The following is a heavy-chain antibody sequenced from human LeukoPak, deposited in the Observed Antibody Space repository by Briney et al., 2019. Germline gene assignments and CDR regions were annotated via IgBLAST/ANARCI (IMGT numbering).Heavy chain of an antibody. V-gene: IGHV1-69*13. CDR2: IIPIFGTA. CDR1: GGTFSSYA. CDR3: ALRRVTKYYYGMDV. J-gene: IGHJ6*04. D-gene: IGHD4-17*01. Sequence: GASVKVSCKASGGTFSSYAISWARQAPGQGLEWMGGIIPIFGTANYAQKFQGRVTVTADESTSTAYMELSSLRSEDTAVYYCALRRVTKYYYGMDVWGKGTTVTVSS.